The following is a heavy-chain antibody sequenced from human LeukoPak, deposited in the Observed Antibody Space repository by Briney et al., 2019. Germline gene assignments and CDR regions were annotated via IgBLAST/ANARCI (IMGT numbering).Heavy chain of an antibody. V-gene: IGHV3-15*01. J-gene: IGHJ4*02. CDR2: IKTKTDGGTT. D-gene: IGHD5-24*01. Sequence: GGSLRLSCAASGFTFNTYDMSWVRQAPGKGLEWVGRIKTKTDGGTTDHAAPVKGRFTVSRDDSKSTLFLQMDSLKTEDTAVYYCTTVERWLLSSSPFWGQGTLVTVSS. CDR3: TTVERWLLSSSPF. CDR1: GFTFNTYD.